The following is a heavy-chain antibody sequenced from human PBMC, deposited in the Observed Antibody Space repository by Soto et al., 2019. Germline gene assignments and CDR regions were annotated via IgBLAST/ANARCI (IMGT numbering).Heavy chain of an antibody. CDR3: ARENYFDY. J-gene: IGHJ4*02. CDR1: GFTFRNFW. Sequence: PGGSLRLSCAGSGFTFRNFWMGWVRQAPGKRLEWVANIKQDGTETSYADSVKGRFTVSRDNAKNSLYLQMNSLGADDTAVYYCARENYFDYWGQGALVTVSS. CDR2: IKQDGTET. V-gene: IGHV3-7*01.